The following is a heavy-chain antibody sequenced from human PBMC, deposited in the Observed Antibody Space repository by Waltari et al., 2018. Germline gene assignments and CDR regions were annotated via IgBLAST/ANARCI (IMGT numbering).Heavy chain of an antibody. Sequence: QLQLQESGPGLVKPSATLSLTCTVSGGSISSSSYYWGWIRQPPGKGLEWIGSIYYSGSTYYNPSLKSRVTISVDTSKNQFSLKLSSVTAADTAVYYCARGWSWFRGDYWGQGTLVTVSS. J-gene: IGHJ4*02. CDR3: ARGWSWFRGDY. D-gene: IGHD3-10*01. CDR1: GGSISSSSYY. CDR2: IYYSGST. V-gene: IGHV4-39*07.